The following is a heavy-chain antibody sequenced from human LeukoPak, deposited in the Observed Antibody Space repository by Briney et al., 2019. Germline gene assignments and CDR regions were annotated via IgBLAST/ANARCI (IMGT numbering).Heavy chain of an antibody. D-gene: IGHD3-22*01. V-gene: IGHV5-51*01. CDR1: GYSFTSYW. Sequence: GESLKISCKGSGYSFTSYWIGWVRQMPGKGLEWMGIIYPGDSDTKYSPSFQGQVTSSADKSISTAYLQWSSLKASDTAMYYCARNYYDSSGFPAFDPWGQGTLVTVSS. J-gene: IGHJ5*02. CDR2: IYPGDSDT. CDR3: ARNYYDSSGFPAFDP.